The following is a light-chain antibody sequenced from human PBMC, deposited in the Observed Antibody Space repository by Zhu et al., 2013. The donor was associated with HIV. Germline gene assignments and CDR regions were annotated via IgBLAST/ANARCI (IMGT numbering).Light chain of an antibody. J-gene: IGLJ3*02. CDR3: TSYTTSSTWV. CDR2: EVS. V-gene: IGLV2-14*01. CDR1: SSDIGAYNY. Sequence: QSALTQPASVSGSPGQSITISCTGTSSDIGAYNYVSWYQQHPGKAPKVLIYEVSNRPSGVSYRFSASKSGNTASLTISGLQAEDEADYYCTSYTTSSTWVFGGGTKVTVL.